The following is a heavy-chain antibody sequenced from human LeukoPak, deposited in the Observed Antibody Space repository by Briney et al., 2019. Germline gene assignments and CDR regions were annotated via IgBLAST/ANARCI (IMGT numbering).Heavy chain of an antibody. CDR2: FDPEDGET. V-gene: IGHV1-24*01. Sequence: ASVKVSCKVSGYTLTELSMHWVRQAPGKGLEWMGGFDPEDGETIYAQKFQGRVTMTEDTSTDTAYMELSSLRSEDTAVYYCASLDRYSSGYYSDYYYYGMDVWGQGTTVTVSS. J-gene: IGHJ6*02. D-gene: IGHD3-22*01. CDR3: ASLDRYSSGYYSDYYYYGMDV. CDR1: GYTLTELS.